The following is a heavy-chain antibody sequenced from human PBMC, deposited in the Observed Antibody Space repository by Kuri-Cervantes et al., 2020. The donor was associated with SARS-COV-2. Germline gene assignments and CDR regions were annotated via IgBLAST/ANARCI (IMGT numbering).Heavy chain of an antibody. J-gene: IGHJ4*02. CDR2: INWNGGST. V-gene: IGHV3-20*04. Sequence: GESLKISCAASGFTFSNAWMSWVRQAPGKGLEWVSRINWNGGSTGYADSVKGRFTISRDNAKNSLYLQMNNLRAEDTALYFCARDPTGVAGVGRFFDYWGQGALVTVSS. CDR1: GFTFSNAW. CDR3: ARDPTGVAGVGRFFDY. D-gene: IGHD6-19*01.